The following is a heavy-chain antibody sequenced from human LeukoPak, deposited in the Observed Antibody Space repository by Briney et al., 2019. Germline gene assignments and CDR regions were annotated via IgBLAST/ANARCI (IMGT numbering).Heavy chain of an antibody. D-gene: IGHD5-12*01. J-gene: IGHJ4*02. V-gene: IGHV4-38-2*02. CDR1: GYSISSGYS. CDR3: ARNRGGASRVGTIIGGLDY. Sequence: ASATLSLTCTVSGYSISSGYSWGWIRQPPGKGLEWIVIIYHSGSTYHNPSLKNRAPISVNPTKNQFSLKLSSVTAADPAVYFWARNRGGASRVGTIIGGLDYWGQRTLVTVSA. CDR2: IYHSGST.